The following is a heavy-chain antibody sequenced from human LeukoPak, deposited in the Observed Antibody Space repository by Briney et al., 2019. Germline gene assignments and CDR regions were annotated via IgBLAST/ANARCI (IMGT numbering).Heavy chain of an antibody. Sequence: PSETPSLTCTVSGGSISSSGYYWGWIRQPPGKGLEWIGSMYYSVNTYYNPSLKSRVTMSVDTSKNQFSLKLSSVTAADTAVYYCARTYYYDSSGNYGYNWFDPWGQGTLVTVSS. D-gene: IGHD3-22*01. J-gene: IGHJ5*02. CDR3: ARTYYYDSSGNYGYNWFDP. CDR2: MYYSVNT. V-gene: IGHV4-39*01. CDR1: GGSISSSGYY.